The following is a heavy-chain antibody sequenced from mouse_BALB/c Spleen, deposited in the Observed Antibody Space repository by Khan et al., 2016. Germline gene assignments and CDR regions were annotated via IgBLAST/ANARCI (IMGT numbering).Heavy chain of an antibody. CDR3: ARTARIKY. D-gene: IGHD1-2*01. J-gene: IGHJ2*01. V-gene: IGHV3-1*02. Sequence: EVQLQESGPGLVKPSQSLSLTCTVTGYSITSGYGWNWIRQFPGNQLEWMGYIRYSGSTNYNPSLKSRISITRDTSKNQFFLQLNSVTTEDTATYYCARTARIKYWGQGTTLTVSS. CDR1: GYSITSGYG. CDR2: IRYSGST.